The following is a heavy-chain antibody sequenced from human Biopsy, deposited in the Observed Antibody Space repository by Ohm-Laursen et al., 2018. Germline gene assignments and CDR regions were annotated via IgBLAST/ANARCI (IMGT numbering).Heavy chain of an antibody. CDR1: GFTFSSYY. CDR3: AKDRYNYTPIGGFSMDV. V-gene: IGHV3-7*01. CDR2: INQDGSVK. D-gene: IGHD5-18*01. Sequence: SLRLSCTASGFTFSSYYMSWVRLAPGKGLEWVANINQDGSVKNYADSVKGRFTISRDNSRDTLYLQMSSLRAEDTAVYYCAKDRYNYTPIGGFSMDVWGQGTTVTVSS. J-gene: IGHJ6*02.